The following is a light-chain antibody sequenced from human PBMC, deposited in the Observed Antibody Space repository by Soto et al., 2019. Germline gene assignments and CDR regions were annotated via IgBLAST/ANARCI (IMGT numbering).Light chain of an antibody. CDR3: SSYTSSSTVV. J-gene: IGLJ2*01. V-gene: IGLV2-14*01. Sequence: QSVLTQPASVSGSPGQSITISCTGTSNDVGAYDYVSWYQQHPGKAPKLIIYEVTYRPSGVSNRFSGSQSGNTASLTISGLQAEDEADYYCSSYTSSSTVVFGGGTKLTVL. CDR1: SNDVGAYDY. CDR2: EVT.